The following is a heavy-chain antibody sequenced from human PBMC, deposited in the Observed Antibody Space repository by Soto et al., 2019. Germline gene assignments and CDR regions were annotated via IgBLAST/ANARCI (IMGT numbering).Heavy chain of an antibody. V-gene: IGHV1-2*04. D-gene: IGHD3-9*01. Sequence: ASVKVSSKASGYTFTGYYMHWVRQAPGQGLEWIGWINPNSGGTNYAQKFQRWVTMTRDTSISTAYMQLSRLRSDHTAVYSCAIGNFVWLLPSCYYYYGMDVWGQGTTVTVSS. CDR1: GYTFTGYY. CDR3: AIGNFVWLLPSCYYYYGMDV. CDR2: INPNSGGT. J-gene: IGHJ6*02.